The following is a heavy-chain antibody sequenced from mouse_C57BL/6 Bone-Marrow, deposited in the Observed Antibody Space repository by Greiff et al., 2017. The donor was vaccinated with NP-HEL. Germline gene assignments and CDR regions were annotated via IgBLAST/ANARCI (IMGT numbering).Heavy chain of an antibody. CDR3: ARDDGLGWYFDV. CDR2: ISDGGSYT. V-gene: IGHV5-4*01. Sequence: EVKVVESGGGLVKPGGSLKLSCAASGFTFGSYAMSWVRQTPEKRLDWVATISDGGSYTYYPDNVKGRFTISRDNAKNNLYLQMSHLKSEDTAMYYCARDDGLGWYFDVWGTGTTVTVSS. D-gene: IGHD2-3*01. J-gene: IGHJ1*03. CDR1: GFTFGSYA.